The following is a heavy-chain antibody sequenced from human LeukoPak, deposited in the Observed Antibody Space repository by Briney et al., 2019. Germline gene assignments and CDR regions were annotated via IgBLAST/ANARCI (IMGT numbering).Heavy chain of an antibody. CDR3: AREGYGDYGGEWFDP. CDR1: GGSISSGDYY. Sequence: PSETLSLTCTVSGGSISSGDYYWSRIRQPPGKGLEWIGYIYYSGSTYYNPSLKSRVTISVDTSKNQFSLKLSSVTAADTAVYYCAREGYGDYGGEWFDPWGQGTLVTVSS. CDR2: IYYSGST. D-gene: IGHD4-23*01. J-gene: IGHJ5*02. V-gene: IGHV4-30-4*01.